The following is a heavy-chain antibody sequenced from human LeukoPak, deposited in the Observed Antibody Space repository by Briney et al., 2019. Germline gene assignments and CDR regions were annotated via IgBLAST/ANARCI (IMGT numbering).Heavy chain of an antibody. CDR3: AKGYGGWPQGAFDI. CDR1: GFTFSSYG. CDR2: IRYDGSNK. V-gene: IGHV3-30*02. Sequence: PGGSLRLSCAASGFTFSSYGMHWVRQAPGKGLEWVAFIRYDGSNKYYADSVKGRFTISRDNSKNTLYLHVNSLRPEDTAVYYCAKGYGGWPQGAFDIWGQGTMVTVSS. J-gene: IGHJ3*02. D-gene: IGHD4-23*01.